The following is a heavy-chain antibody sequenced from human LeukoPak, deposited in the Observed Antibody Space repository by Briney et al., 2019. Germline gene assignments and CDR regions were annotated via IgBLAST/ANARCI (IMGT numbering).Heavy chain of an antibody. Sequence: SETLSLTCTVSGGSISDYYWSWIRQPPGKRLEWIGYVHYSGSTNYTPSLKSRVTISINTSKNQFSLKLSSVTAADTAVYYCARDRGYEAFDYWGQGTLVTVSS. V-gene: IGHV4-59*01. CDR2: VHYSGST. CDR3: ARDRGYEAFDY. J-gene: IGHJ4*02. D-gene: IGHD5-12*01. CDR1: GGSISDYY.